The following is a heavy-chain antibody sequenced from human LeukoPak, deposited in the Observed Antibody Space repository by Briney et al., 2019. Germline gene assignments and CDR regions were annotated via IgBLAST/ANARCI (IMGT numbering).Heavy chain of an antibody. V-gene: IGHV3-30*18. CDR2: ISYDGSNK. J-gene: IGHJ4*02. D-gene: IGHD3-16*01. CDR3: AKPSPY. CDR1: GFTFSSYG. Sequence: GRSLRLSCAASGFTFSSYGMHWVRQAPGKGLEWVAVISYDGSNKYYADSVKGRFTISRDNSKNTLYLQMNSLRAEDTAVYYCAKPSPYWGQGTLVTVSS.